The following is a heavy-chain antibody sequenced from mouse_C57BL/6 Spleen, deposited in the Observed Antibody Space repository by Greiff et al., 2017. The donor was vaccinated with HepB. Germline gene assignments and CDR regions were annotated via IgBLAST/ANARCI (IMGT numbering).Heavy chain of an antibody. CDR1: GYTFTSYG. CDR3: ARGYYGSRKTWFAY. J-gene: IGHJ3*01. Sequence: VQLQQSGAELARPGASVKLSCKASGYTFTSYGISWVKQRTGQGLEWIGEIYPRSGNTYYNEKFKGKATLTADKSSSTAYMELRSLTSEDFAVYFCARGYYGSRKTWFAYWGQGTLVTVSA. CDR2: IYPRSGNT. V-gene: IGHV1-81*01. D-gene: IGHD1-1*01.